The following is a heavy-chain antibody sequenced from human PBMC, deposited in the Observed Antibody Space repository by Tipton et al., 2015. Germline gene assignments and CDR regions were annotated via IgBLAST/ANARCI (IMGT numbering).Heavy chain of an antibody. CDR1: GGTFSRYA. D-gene: IGHD2-15*01. CDR3: ASGPAAYYYVMDV. J-gene: IGHJ6*02. CDR2: IIPIFGTA. V-gene: IGHV1-69*01. Sequence: QLVQSGPEVKKPGSSVKVSCKASGGTFSRYAFSWVRQAPGQGLEWMGGIIPIFGTADYAQKLQARVTITADEATNTSYMELSSLRSEDTAVYYCASGPAAYYYVMDVWGQGTTVTVS.